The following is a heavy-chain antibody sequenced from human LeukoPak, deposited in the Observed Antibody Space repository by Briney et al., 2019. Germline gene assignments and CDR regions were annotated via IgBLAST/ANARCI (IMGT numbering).Heavy chain of an antibody. V-gene: IGHV4-34*01. J-gene: IGHJ4*02. Sequence: SETLSLTCAVYGGSFSGYYWSWIRQPPGKGLEWLGEINHSGSTNYNPSLKSRVTMSVDTSKNQFSLKLSSVTAADTAVYYCARSFLGGWYYFDYWGQGTLVTVSS. CDR3: ARSFLGGWYYFDY. CDR1: GGSFSGYY. CDR2: INHSGST. D-gene: IGHD6-19*01.